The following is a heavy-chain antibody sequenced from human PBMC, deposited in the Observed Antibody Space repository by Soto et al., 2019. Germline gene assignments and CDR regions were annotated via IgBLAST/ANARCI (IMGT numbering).Heavy chain of an antibody. CDR3: ARQQLERLFDY. CDR2: INAYDGNT. D-gene: IGHD1-1*01. J-gene: IGHJ4*02. Sequence: ASVKVSCKASGYTFTSYGISWVRQAPGQGLEWMGWINAYDGNTSYAQKLQGRVTMTRDTSTSTVYMELSSLRSEDTAVYYCARQQLERLFDYWGQGTLVTVSS. V-gene: IGHV1-18*01. CDR1: GYTFTSYG.